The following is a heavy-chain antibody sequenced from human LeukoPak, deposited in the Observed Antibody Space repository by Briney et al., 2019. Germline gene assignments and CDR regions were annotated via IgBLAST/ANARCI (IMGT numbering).Heavy chain of an antibody. D-gene: IGHD3-3*01. CDR3: ARDRTYDTIFGVAGIGYGMDV. CDR2: ISSSRSYI. J-gene: IGHJ6*02. Sequence: GGSLRLSCAASGFTFSSYAMHWVRQAPGKGLEWVSSISSSRSYIYYGDSVKGRFTISRDNAKNSLYLQMNSLRAEDTAVYYCARDRTYDTIFGVAGIGYGMDVWGQGTTVTVSS. CDR1: GFTFSSYA. V-gene: IGHV3-21*01.